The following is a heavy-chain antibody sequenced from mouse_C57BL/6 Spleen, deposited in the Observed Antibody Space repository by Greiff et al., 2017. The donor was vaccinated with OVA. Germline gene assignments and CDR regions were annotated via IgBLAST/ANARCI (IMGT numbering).Heavy chain of an antibody. J-gene: IGHJ3*01. Sequence: EVKLMESGGGLVQPGGSLSLSCAASGFTFTDYYMSWVRQPPGKALEWLGFISNKANGYTTEYSASVKGRFTIARDKSQSNLYLQMNALRAEDSATYDCARWNWGFADWGKGTLVTVSA. CDR2: ISNKANGYTT. CDR1: GFTFTDYY. V-gene: IGHV7-3*01. CDR3: ARWNWGFAD. D-gene: IGHD4-1*01.